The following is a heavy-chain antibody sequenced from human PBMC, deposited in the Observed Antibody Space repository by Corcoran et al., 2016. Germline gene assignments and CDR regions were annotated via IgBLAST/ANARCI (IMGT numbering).Heavy chain of an antibody. V-gene: IGHV5-10-1*03. D-gene: IGHD3-10*01. CDR1: GYSFTSYW. J-gene: IGHJ6*02. Sequence: EVQLVQSGAEVKKPGESLRISCKGSGYSFTSYWISWVRQMPGKGLEWMGRIDPSDSYTNYSPSFQGHVTISADKSISPAYLQWSSLKASDTAMYYCARHALTMDRGVSPYYYYGMDVWGQGTTVTVSS. CDR2: IDPSDSYT. CDR3: ARHALTMDRGVSPYYYYGMDV.